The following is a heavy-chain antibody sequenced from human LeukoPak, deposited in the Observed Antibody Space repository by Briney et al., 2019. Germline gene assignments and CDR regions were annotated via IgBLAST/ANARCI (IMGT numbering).Heavy chain of an antibody. CDR3: ARRNNAFDI. J-gene: IGHJ3*02. V-gene: IGHV3-48*04. Sequence: GGSLRLSCAASGFTFSSYSMKWARQAPGKGLEWVSHISSSGTTIYYADSVKGRFTVSRDNAKNSLYLQMNSLRAEDTAVYYCARRNNAFDIWGQGTMVTVSS. CDR1: GFTFSSYS. CDR2: ISSSGTTI.